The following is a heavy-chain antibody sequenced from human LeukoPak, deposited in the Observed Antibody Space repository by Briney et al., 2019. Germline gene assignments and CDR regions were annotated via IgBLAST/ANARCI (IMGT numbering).Heavy chain of an antibody. Sequence: ASVKVSCKASGGSFSSYAISWVRQAPGQGLEWMGGIMPVFGTAKYAEEFEGRVTITADDSTNTAYMDLNSLRSDDTAVYYCARGSASNWPVDIWGQGSLVIVSS. D-gene: IGHD6-13*01. CDR1: GGSFSSYA. CDR2: IMPVFGTA. V-gene: IGHV1-69*13. J-gene: IGHJ4*02. CDR3: ARGSASNWPVDI.